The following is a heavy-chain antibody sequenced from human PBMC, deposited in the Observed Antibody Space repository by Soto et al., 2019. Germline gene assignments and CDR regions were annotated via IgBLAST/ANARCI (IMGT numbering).Heavy chain of an antibody. CDR3: ARDPFNGWYVKLFDE. V-gene: IGHV3-48*04. D-gene: IGHD6-19*01. Sequence: EVQLVESGGGLVQPGGSLRLSCAASGFTFSTSPMHWVRQAPGKGLEWVSYIGGRTSTIYYSDSVKGRFTISRDNSRNTLYLQMNSLRADDTALYYCARDPFNGWYVKLFDEWGQGTLVTVSS. CDR1: GFTFSTSP. CDR2: IGGRTSTI. J-gene: IGHJ4*02.